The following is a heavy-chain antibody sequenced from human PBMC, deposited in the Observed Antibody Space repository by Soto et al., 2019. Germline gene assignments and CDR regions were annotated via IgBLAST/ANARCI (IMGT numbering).Heavy chain of an antibody. CDR1: GGSIISGDYY. CDR3: ARRAVVAVTGSLDNWLDP. CDR2: IYYSGST. J-gene: IGHJ5*02. D-gene: IGHD2-21*01. V-gene: IGHV4-30-4*02. Sequence: SETLSLTCTVSGGSIISGDYYWSWIRQPPGKGLEWIGYIYYSGSTYYNPSLKSRVTISVDTSRNQFSLKVNSVTAADTAMYYCARRAVVAVTGSLDNWLDPWGQGILVTVSS.